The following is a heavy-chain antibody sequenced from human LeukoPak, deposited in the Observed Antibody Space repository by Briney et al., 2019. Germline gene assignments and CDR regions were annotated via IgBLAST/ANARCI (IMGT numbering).Heavy chain of an antibody. CDR2: ISTSAGTI. J-gene: IGHJ4*02. CDR3: AKNSGWLQLGN. CDR1: GFTFSDYY. Sequence: GGSLRLSCAASGFTFSDYYMTWIRQAPGKGLEWISYISTSAGTIYYADSVKGRFTTSIDNARNSLYLQMNSLRPEDTAVYYCAKNSGWLQLGNWGQGTLVTVSS. D-gene: IGHD5-24*01. V-gene: IGHV3-11*04.